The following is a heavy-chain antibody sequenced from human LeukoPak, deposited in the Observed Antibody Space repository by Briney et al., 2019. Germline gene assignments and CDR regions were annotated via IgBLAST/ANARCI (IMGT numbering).Heavy chain of an antibody. V-gene: IGHV1-46*01. CDR2: INPSGGST. CDR1: GYTFTSYY. CDR3: ARSVEMATISFDY. D-gene: IGHD5-24*01. J-gene: IGHJ4*02. Sequence: ASVKVSCKVSGYTFTSYYMHWVRQAPGQGLEWMGIINPSGGSTSYAQKFQGRVTMTRDMSTSTVYMELSSLRSEDTAVYYCARSVEMATISFDYWGQGTLVTVSS.